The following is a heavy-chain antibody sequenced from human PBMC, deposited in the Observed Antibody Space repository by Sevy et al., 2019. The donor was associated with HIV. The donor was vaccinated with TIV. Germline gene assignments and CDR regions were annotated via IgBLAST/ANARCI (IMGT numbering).Heavy chain of an antibody. Sequence: GGSLRLSCAASGFTFSSYEMNWVRQAPGKGLEWVSYISSSGSTIYYADSVKGRFTISRDNAKNSPYLQMTSLRADDTAVYYCARYRALYYYGMDVWGQGTTVTVSS. CDR3: ARYRALYYYGMDV. D-gene: IGHD4-4*01. J-gene: IGHJ6*02. CDR2: ISSSGSTI. V-gene: IGHV3-48*03. CDR1: GFTFSSYE.